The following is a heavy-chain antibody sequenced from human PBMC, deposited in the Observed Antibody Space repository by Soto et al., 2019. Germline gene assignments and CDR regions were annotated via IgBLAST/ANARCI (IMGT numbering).Heavy chain of an antibody. V-gene: IGHV3-9*01. CDR1: GFTFDDYA. J-gene: IGHJ4*02. D-gene: IGHD6-19*01. CDR3: AKDGGQQWLVAGPDY. Sequence: GGSLRLSCAASGFTFDDYAMHWVRQAPGKGLEWVSGISWSSGSIGYADSVKGRFTISRDNAKNSLYLQMNSLRAEDTALYYCAKDGGQQWLVAGPDYWGQGTLVTVSS. CDR2: ISWSSGSI.